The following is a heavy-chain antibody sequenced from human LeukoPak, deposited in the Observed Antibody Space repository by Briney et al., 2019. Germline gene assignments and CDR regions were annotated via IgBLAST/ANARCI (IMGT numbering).Heavy chain of an antibody. D-gene: IGHD3-10*01. V-gene: IGHV1-8*01. CDR3: AREWRSPWFGELSRSPSYYYGMDV. CDR1: GYTFISYD. J-gene: IGHJ6*02. Sequence: GASVKVSCKASGYTFISYDINWVRQATGQGLEWMGWMNPNSGNTGYAQKFQGRVTMTRDTSTSTVYMELSSLRSEDTAVYYCAREWRSPWFGELSRSPSYYYGMDVWGQGTTVTVSS. CDR2: MNPNSGNT.